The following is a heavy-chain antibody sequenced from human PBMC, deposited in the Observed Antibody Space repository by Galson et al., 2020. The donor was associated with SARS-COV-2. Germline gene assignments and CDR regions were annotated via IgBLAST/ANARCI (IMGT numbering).Heavy chain of an antibody. CDR2: INYSGNT. Sequence: SETLSLTCTVPGGSVSRSNYYCTWIRQPPGKGLEWIGNINYSGNTKYNPSLKSRLTISVDTSKNQFSLKLTSVTAADAAVYYCARGVSGDPLDYWGQGTPVTVSS. CDR1: GGSVSRSNYY. D-gene: IGHD2-21*02. CDR3: ARGVSGDPLDY. V-gene: IGHV4-61*01. J-gene: IGHJ4*02.